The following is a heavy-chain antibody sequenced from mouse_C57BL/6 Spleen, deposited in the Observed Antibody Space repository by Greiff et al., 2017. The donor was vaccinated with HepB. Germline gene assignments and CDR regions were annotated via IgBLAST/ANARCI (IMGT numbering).Heavy chain of an antibody. V-gene: IGHV5-17*01. CDR1: GFTFSDYG. Sequence: EVNVVESGGGLVKPGGSLKLSCAASGFTFSDYGMHWVRQAPEKGLEWVAYISSGSSTIYYADTVKGRFTISRDNAKNTLFLQMTSLRSEDTAMYYCAEGDYDRAYYAMDYWAQGTSVTVSS. D-gene: IGHD2-4*01. CDR2: ISSGSSTI. J-gene: IGHJ4*01. CDR3: AEGDYDRAYYAMDY.